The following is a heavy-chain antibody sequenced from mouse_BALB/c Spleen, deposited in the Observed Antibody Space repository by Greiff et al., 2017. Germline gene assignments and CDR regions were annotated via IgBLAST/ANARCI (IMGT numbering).Heavy chain of an antibody. V-gene: IGHV5-9-3*01. J-gene: IGHJ2*01. CDR1: GFTFSSYA. Sequence: EVQVVESGGGLVKPGGSLKLSCAASGFTFSSYAMSWVRQTPEKRLEWVATISSGGSYTYYPDSVKGRFTISRDNAKNTLYLQMSSLRSEDTAMYYCARPESGDYFDYWGQGTTLTVSS. D-gene: IGHD3-1*01. CDR3: ARPESGDYFDY. CDR2: ISSGGSYT.